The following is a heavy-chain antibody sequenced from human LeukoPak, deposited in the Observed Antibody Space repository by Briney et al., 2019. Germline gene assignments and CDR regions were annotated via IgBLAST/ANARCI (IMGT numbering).Heavy chain of an antibody. CDR2: ISSSGSTI. CDR1: GFTFSDYY. J-gene: IGHJ6*03. D-gene: IGHD3-3*01. Sequence: GSLDLSCAASGFTFSDYYMSWIRQAPGKGLEGVSYISSSGSTIYYAASGKGRFTISRDNAKNSLYLQMNSLRAEDTAVYYCARGPANFWSGYYWYYYYYMDVWGKGTTVTVSS. V-gene: IGHV3-11*04. CDR3: ARGPANFWSGYYWYYYYYMDV.